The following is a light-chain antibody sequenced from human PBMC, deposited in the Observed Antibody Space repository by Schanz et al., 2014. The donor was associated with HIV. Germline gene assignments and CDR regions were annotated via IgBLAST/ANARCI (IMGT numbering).Light chain of an antibody. CDR1: SSDVGDYNY. Sequence: QSALTQPRSVSGSPGQSVTISCTGTSSDVGDYNYVSWYQQHPGKAPKLMIFDVTERPSGVPDRLSGSKSGNTASLTISGLQAEDEAVYYCQSYDSSLSGSGVFGGGTKLTVL. V-gene: IGLV2-11*01. J-gene: IGLJ3*02. CDR3: QSYDSSLSGSGV. CDR2: DVT.